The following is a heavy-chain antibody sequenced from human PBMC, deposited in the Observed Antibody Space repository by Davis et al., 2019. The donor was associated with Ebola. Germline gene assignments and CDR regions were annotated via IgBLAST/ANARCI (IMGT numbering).Heavy chain of an antibody. CDR1: GGSISSYY. CDR3: ARDYGGNSPGYYYYYGMDV. CDR2: IYYSGST. J-gene: IGHJ6*02. D-gene: IGHD4-23*01. V-gene: IGHV4-39*07. Sequence: PSETLSLTCTVSGGSISSYYWSWIRQPPGKGLEWIGSIYYSGSTYYNPSLKSRVTISVDTSKNQFSLKLSSVTAADTAVYYCARDYGGNSPGYYYYYGMDVWGQGTTVTVSS.